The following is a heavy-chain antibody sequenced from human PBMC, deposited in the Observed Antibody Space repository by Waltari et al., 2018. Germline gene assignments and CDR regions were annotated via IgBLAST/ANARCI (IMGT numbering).Heavy chain of an antibody. V-gene: IGHV4-39*01. D-gene: IGHD4-4*01. CDR1: GGSISSRSYP. J-gene: IGHJ5*02. CDR3: ARQLQSSSNWFDP. Sequence: QLQLQESGPGLVKPSETLSLTCTVSGGSISSRSYPWGWIRQPPGKGLEWIGSIYYGGSTYYNPSLKSRVTIFVDTSKNQFSLKLSSVTAADTAVYYCARQLQSSSNWFDPWGQGTLVTVSS. CDR2: IYYGGST.